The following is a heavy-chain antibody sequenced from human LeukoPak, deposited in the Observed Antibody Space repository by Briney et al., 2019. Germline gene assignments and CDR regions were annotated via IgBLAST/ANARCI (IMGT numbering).Heavy chain of an antibody. D-gene: IGHD1-26*01. V-gene: IGHV1-2*02. CDR2: MNPNSGGT. CDR3: ATVVGARGGDYFDY. J-gene: IGHJ4*02. CDR1: GYTFTGYY. Sequence: ASVKVSCKASGYTFTGYYMHWVRQAPGQGLEWMGWMNPNSGGTNYAQKFQGRVTMTRDTSISTAYMELSRLRPDDTAVYYCATVVGARGGDYFDYWGQGTLVTVSS.